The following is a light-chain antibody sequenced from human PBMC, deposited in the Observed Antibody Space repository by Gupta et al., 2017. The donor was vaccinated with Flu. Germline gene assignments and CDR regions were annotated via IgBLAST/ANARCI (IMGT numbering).Light chain of an antibody. CDR1: VNDVGAYNY. CDR2: EVS. V-gene: IGLV2-14*01. CDR3: SSVSNTNTLV. J-gene: IGLJ3*02. Sequence: SFLTQPASVSGSPGQSITISCTGSVNDVGAYNYVSWYQQDPGKAPNLMFYEVSKWTSGLANRFSGSKSGNTASLTISGLQYEDEAVYYCSSVSNTNTLVFGGGTKVTVL.